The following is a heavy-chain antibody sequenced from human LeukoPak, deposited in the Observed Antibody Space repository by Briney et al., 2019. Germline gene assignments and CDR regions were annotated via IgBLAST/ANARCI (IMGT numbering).Heavy chain of an antibody. CDR1: GVSTSSYY. V-gene: IGHV4-59*01. CDR2: VYYSGNT. Sequence: PSETLSLTCTVSGVSTSSYYWSWIRQPPGQGLEWIGYVYYSGNTNYSPSLKSRVTFSIDTSRNQFSLRLSSVTAADTAVYYCARVGSGCFDSWGQGTLVTVSS. J-gene: IGHJ4*02. CDR3: ARVGSGCFDS. D-gene: IGHD6-19*01.